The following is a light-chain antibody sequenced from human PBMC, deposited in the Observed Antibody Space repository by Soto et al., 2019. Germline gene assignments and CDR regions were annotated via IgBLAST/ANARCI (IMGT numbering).Light chain of an antibody. CDR3: QQYGTSPWT. J-gene: IGKJ1*01. CDR2: GAS. V-gene: IGKV3-20*01. CDR1: QSISSSY. Sequence: EIVLTQSPGTLSLSPGERATLSCRASQSISSSYLAWYQQKPGQAPRLLIYGASSRAVGIPDNFSGSGSGTDFTLTISCLEPEEFAVYYCQQYGTSPWTFGQGTKVEIK.